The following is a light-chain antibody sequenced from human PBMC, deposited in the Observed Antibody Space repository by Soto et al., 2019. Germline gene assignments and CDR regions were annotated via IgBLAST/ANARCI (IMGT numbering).Light chain of an antibody. CDR2: DAS. CDR3: QQYSNWPRT. CDR1: QSVSSN. V-gene: IGKV3-15*01. Sequence: ERVMTQSPATLSVSPGERATLSCRASQSVSSNLAWYQQKPGQAPRLLIYDASTRATGIPARFSGSGSGTEFTLTISSLQSEDFAVYYCQQYSNWPRTFGQGPKVEIK. J-gene: IGKJ1*01.